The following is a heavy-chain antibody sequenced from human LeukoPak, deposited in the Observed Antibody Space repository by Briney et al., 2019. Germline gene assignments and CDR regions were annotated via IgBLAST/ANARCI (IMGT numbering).Heavy chain of an antibody. V-gene: IGHV4-61*02. CDR1: GGSVGSDNSY. J-gene: IGHJ4*02. CDR3: ARGYYYRT. D-gene: IGHD3-10*01. Sequence: SETLSLTCTVSGGSVGSDNSYWNWIRQPAGKGLEWIVRIYADGSSTYNPSLKSRVTILVDTSKNQFSLRLSSMTAADTAVYYCARGYYYRTWGQGTLVTVSS. CDR2: IYADGSS.